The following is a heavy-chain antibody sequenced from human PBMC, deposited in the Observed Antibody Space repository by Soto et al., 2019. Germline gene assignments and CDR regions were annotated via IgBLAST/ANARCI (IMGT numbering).Heavy chain of an antibody. J-gene: IGHJ3*02. D-gene: IGHD3-22*01. CDR2: ISAYNGNT. CDR3: ARGHYYDSSGVTDDAFDI. CDR1: GYTFTSYG. Sequence: QVQLVQSGAEVKKPGASVKVSCKASGYTFTSYGIIWVRQAPGQGLEWMGWISAYNGNTNYAQKLQGRVTMTTDTATSTAYMELRSLRSDDTAVYYCARGHYYDSSGVTDDAFDIWGQGTMVTVSS. V-gene: IGHV1-18*01.